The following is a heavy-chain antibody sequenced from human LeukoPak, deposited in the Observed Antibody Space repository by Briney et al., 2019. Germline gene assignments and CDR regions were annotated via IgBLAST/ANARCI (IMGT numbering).Heavy chain of an antibody. CDR2: IKSKSDGGTI. J-gene: IGHJ4*02. V-gene: IGHV3-15*01. D-gene: IGHD2-15*01. Sequence: PGGSLRLSCVGSGLTFSDAWMSWVRQAPGKGLEWVGRIKSKSDGGTIDYAAPVKGRFTISRGDSRNTLYLQMNSLKTEDTAVYYCTTRRQDGWWGQGTLVTVS. CDR1: GLTFSDAW. CDR3: TTRRQDGW.